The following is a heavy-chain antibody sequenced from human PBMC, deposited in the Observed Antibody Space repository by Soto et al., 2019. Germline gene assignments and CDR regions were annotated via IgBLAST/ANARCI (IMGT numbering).Heavy chain of an antibody. CDR2: ISGSGGST. CDR3: ANIIKSGNSGYDSMIDY. D-gene: IGHD5-12*01. CDR1: GFTFSSYA. V-gene: IGHV3-23*01. Sequence: GGSLRLSCAASGFTFSSYAMSWVRQAPGKGLEWVSAISGSGGSTYYADSVKGRFTISRDNSKNTLYLQMNSLRAEDTAVYYCANIIKSGNSGYDSMIDYWGQGTLVTVSS. J-gene: IGHJ4*02.